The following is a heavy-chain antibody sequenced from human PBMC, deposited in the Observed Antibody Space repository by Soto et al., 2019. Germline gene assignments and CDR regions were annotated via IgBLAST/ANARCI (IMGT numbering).Heavy chain of an antibody. CDR3: AKRLGNDVCDV. D-gene: IGHD7-27*01. J-gene: IGHJ3*01. CDR2: ISSDGSEE. CDR1: GFIFSSYG. V-gene: IGHV3-30*18. Sequence: QVRLVESGGGEVQPGGSLRLSCTASGFIFSSYGMHCVRQAPGKGPVWVAFISSDGSEEYYTDSVKARFSISRDASKNKLYLQLNSLRVEDTAVYYCAKRLGNDVCDVWGPGRMVTISS.